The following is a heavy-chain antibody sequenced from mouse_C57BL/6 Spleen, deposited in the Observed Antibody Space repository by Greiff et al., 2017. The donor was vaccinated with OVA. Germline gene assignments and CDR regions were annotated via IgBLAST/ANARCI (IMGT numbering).Heavy chain of an antibody. CDR2: ISDGGSYT. CDR3: ARDSSGYAH. V-gene: IGHV5-4*01. CDR1: GFTFSSYA. J-gene: IGHJ3*01. D-gene: IGHD3-2*02. Sequence: EVQRVESGGGLVKPGGSLKLSCAASGFTFSSYAMSWVRQTPEKRLEWVATISDGGSYTYYPDNVKGRFTISRDNAKNNLYLQMSHLKSEDTAMYYCARDSSGYAHWGQGTLVTVSA.